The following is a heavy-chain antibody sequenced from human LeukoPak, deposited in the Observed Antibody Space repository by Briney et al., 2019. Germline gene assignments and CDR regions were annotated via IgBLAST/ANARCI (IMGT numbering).Heavy chain of an antibody. J-gene: IGHJ4*02. CDR2: ISSSSSYI. D-gene: IGHD6-13*01. Sequence: GGSLRLSCAASGFTFSSYSMNWVRQAPGKGLEWVSSISSSSSYIYYADSVKGRFTISRDNAKNSLYLQMNSLRAEDTAVYYCASRAAGTRRYDYWGQGTLVTVSS. V-gene: IGHV3-21*01. CDR3: ASRAAGTRRYDY. CDR1: GFTFSSYS.